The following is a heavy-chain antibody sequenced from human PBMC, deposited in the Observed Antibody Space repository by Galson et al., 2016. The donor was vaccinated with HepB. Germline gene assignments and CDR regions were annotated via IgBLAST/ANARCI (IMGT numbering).Heavy chain of an antibody. CDR3: ATSRKDPTTATGWFGP. CDR1: GGSISSDY. V-gene: IGHV4-59*01. D-gene: IGHD4-17*01. Sequence: SETLSLTCTVSGGSISSDYWSWIRQPPGKGLEWIGYIYNSGSTNYSPTLKSRVTMSIDTSTNQFSLKLTSVTAADTAAYYCATSRKDPTTATGWFGPWGQGTMVTVSS. J-gene: IGHJ5*02. CDR2: IYNSGST.